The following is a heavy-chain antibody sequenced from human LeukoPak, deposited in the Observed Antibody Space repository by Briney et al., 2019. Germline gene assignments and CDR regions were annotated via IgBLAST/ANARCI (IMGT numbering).Heavy chain of an antibody. CDR1: GYTFTSYY. CDR2: INPSGGST. CDR3: ARGYFDWFEDY. Sequence: ASVKVSCKASGYTFTSYYMHWVRQAPGQGLEWMGIINPSGGSTSYAQKFQGRVTMTRDMSTSTVYMELRSLRSDDTAVYYCARGYFDWFEDYWGQGTLVTVSS. V-gene: IGHV1-46*01. D-gene: IGHD3-9*01. J-gene: IGHJ4*02.